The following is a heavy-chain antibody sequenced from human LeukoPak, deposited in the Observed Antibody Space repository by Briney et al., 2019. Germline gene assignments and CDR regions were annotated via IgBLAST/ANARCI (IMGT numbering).Heavy chain of an antibody. D-gene: IGHD1-7*01. J-gene: IGHJ5*02. CDR2: INHSGST. CDR1: GGSFRGYY. Sequence: SETLSLTCAVYGGSFRGYYWSWIRQPPGKGLEWIGEINHSGSTNYNPSLKSRVTISVDTSKNQFSLKLSSVTAADTAVYYCAGSKFYWFDPWGQGTLVTVSS. CDR3: AGSKFYWFDP. V-gene: IGHV4-34*01.